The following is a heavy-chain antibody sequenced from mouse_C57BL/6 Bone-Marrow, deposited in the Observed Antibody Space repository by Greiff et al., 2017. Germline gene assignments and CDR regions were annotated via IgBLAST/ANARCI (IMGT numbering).Heavy chain of an antibody. CDR3: ARDYGSSYWYFDV. D-gene: IGHD1-1*01. V-gene: IGHV1-85*01. Sequence: QVQLKESGPELVKPGASVKLSCKASGYTFTSYDINWVKQRPGQGLEWIGWIYPRDGSTKYNEKCKGKATLTVDTSYSTAYMELHSLTSEDSAVYFCARDYGSSYWYFDVWGTGTTVTVS. CDR2: IYPRDGST. J-gene: IGHJ1*03. CDR1: GYTFTSYD.